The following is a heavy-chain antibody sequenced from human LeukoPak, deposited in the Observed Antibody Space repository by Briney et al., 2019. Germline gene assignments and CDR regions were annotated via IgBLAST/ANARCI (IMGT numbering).Heavy chain of an antibody. CDR3: ALPSLGYCTTTSCPLYY. D-gene: IGHD2-2*01. CDR2: ISGTGSST. J-gene: IGHJ4*02. V-gene: IGHV3-23*01. Sequence: GGSLRLSCAASGFTFSTYAMSWVRQAPGKGLEWVSAISGTGSSTYYADSVKGRFTISRDNSKNTLYLQMNSLRAEDTAVYYCALPSLGYCTTTSCPLYYWGQGTLVTVSS. CDR1: GFTFSTYA.